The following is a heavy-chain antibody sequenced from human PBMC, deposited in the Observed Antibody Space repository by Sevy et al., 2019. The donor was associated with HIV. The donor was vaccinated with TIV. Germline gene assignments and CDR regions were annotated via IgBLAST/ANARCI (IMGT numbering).Heavy chain of an antibody. J-gene: IGHJ6*02. CDR2: ISSYYGNT. D-gene: IGHD6-13*01. Sequence: ASAKVSCKASGYTFNTYGISWVRQAPGQGLEWMGWISSYYGNTNFAQKFQGRVTMTTDTITNTAYMELTSLRSDDTAVYYCARERTRWQQLVEYYLGMDVWGQGTPVTV. CDR3: ARERTRWQQLVEYYLGMDV. CDR1: GYTFNTYG. V-gene: IGHV1-18*01.